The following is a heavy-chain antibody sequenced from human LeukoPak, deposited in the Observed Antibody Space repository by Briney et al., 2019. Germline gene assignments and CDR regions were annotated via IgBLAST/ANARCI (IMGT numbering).Heavy chain of an antibody. Sequence: SETLSLTCTLHGGSFNDYYWSWIRQPPGKGLEWIGEINRRGITNYNPSLKSRATISVETSKNQFSLNLRSVTAADTAVYYCGSLHQVRGLTVFDLWGQGSLVTVSS. CDR1: GGSFNDYY. CDR2: INRRGIT. V-gene: IGHV4-34*01. J-gene: IGHJ5*02. D-gene: IGHD3-10*01. CDR3: GSLHQVRGLTVFDL.